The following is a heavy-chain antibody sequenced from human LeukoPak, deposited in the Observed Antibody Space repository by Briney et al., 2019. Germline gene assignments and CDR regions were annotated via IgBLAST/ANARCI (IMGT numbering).Heavy chain of an antibody. CDR3: ARYSSGWDFDY. V-gene: IGHV4-59*01. CDR1: GDSITSNY. CDR2: IYYSGNT. J-gene: IGHJ4*02. Sequence: SETLSLTCTVSGDSITSNYWGWIRQPPGKGLEWIGYIYYSGNTNYNPSLKSRVSMSVDTSKNQFSLKLSSVTAADTAVYYCARYSSGWDFDYWGQGTLVTVSS. D-gene: IGHD6-19*01.